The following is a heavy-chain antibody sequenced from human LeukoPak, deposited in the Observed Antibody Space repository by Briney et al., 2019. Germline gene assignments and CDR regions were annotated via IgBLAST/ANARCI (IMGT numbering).Heavy chain of an antibody. Sequence: QPGGSLRLSCAASGFTFSSYWMHWVRPAPGKGMVWVSRINSDGSSTSYADSVKGRFTISRDNAKNTLYLQMNSLRAEDTAVYYCARVRSSGVKYFDYWGQGTLVTVSS. D-gene: IGHD6-19*01. V-gene: IGHV3-74*01. CDR2: INSDGSST. CDR3: ARVRSSGVKYFDY. CDR1: GFTFSSYW. J-gene: IGHJ4*02.